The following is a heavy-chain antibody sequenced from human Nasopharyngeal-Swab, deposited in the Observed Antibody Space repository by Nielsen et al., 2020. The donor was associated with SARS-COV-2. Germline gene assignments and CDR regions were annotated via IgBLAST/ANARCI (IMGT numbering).Heavy chain of an antibody. CDR2: IKQDGSEK. CDR3: ARVSRYYDILTGYYAEDGMDV. Sequence: VRQAPGKGLEWVANIKQDGSEKYYVDSVKGRFTISRDNAKNPLYLQMNSLRAEDTAVYYCARVSRYYDILTGYYAEDGMDVWGQGTTVTVSS. D-gene: IGHD3-9*01. V-gene: IGHV3-7*01. J-gene: IGHJ6*02.